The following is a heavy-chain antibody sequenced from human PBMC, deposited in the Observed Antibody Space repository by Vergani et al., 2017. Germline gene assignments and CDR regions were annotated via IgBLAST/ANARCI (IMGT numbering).Heavy chain of an antibody. Sequence: QVQLQQWGAGLLKPSETLSLTCAVYGGSFSGYYWSWIRQPPGKGLEWIGEINHSGSTNYNPSLKSRVTISVDTSKNQFSLKLSSVTAADTAGYYCARDTEREGDAFDIWGQGTMVTGSS. V-gene: IGHV4-34*01. J-gene: IGHJ3*02. D-gene: IGHD5-18*01. CDR1: GGSFSGYY. CDR3: ARDTEREGDAFDI. CDR2: INHSGST.